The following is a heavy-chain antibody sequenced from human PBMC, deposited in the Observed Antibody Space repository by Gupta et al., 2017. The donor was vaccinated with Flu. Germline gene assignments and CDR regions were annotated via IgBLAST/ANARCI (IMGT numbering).Heavy chain of an antibody. CDR1: GFAFDEYA. Sequence: EVQLVESGGGLVQPGGSLRISCAASGFAFDEYAMHWVRQTPGKGLEWVSGISWRSNNIGYADSVKGLFTISRDNAKNSLFLQMNSLRTEDTAVYYCAKGTTFGDAVDTWGQGAMVTVSS. V-gene: IGHV3-9*01. J-gene: IGHJ3*02. CDR2: ISWRSNNI. CDR3: AKGTTFGDAVDT. D-gene: IGHD3-16*01.